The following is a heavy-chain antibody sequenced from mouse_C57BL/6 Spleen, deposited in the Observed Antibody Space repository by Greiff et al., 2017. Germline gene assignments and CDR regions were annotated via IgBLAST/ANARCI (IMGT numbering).Heavy chain of an antibody. V-gene: IGHV1-80*01. Sequence: QVQLQQSGAELVKPGASVKISCKASGYAFSSYWMNWVKQRPGKGLEWIGQIYPGDGDTNYNGKFKGKATLTADKSSSTAYMQLSSLTSEDSAVYFCARLDYDGSSSSSSFDYWGQGTTLTVSS. CDR1: GYAFSSYW. CDR3: ARLDYDGSSSSSSFDY. CDR2: IYPGDGDT. D-gene: IGHD1-1*01. J-gene: IGHJ2*01.